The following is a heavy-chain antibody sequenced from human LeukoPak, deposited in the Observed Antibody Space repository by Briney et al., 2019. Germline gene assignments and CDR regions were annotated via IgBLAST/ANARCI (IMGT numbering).Heavy chain of an antibody. CDR1: GGSVSNYY. V-gene: IGHV4-59*08. Sequence: SQTLSLTCTVSGGSVSNYYWSWIRQPPGKRLEWIGYIYYSGNTNYNPSLKSRVTISVDTSKNQFSLKLSSVTAADTAMYYCVRQKTSGYHVVTWFDPWGQGTLVTVSS. J-gene: IGHJ5*02. CDR2: IYYSGNT. CDR3: VRQKTSGYHVVTWFDP. D-gene: IGHD3-22*01.